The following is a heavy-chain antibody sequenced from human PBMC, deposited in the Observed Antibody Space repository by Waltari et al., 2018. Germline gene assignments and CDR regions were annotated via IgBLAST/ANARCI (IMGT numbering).Heavy chain of an antibody. CDR1: GFTFSSYG. J-gene: IGHJ4*02. CDR3: VGGTMIVVVSPFYY. V-gene: IGHV3-30*03. Sequence: QVQLVESGGGVVQPGRSLRLSCAASGFTFSSYGMHWVRQAPGKGLEWVAVISYDGSNKYYADSVKGRFTISRDNSKNTLYLQMNSLRAEDTAVYYCVGGTMIVVVSPFYYWGQGTLVTVSS. D-gene: IGHD3-22*01. CDR2: ISYDGSNK.